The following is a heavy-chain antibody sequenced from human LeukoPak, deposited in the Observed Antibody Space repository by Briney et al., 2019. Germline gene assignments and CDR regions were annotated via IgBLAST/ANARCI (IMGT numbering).Heavy chain of an antibody. V-gene: IGHV1-2*02. D-gene: IGHD1-1*01. Sequence: ASVKVSCKASGYTFTGYYMHWVRQAPGQGLEWMGWINPNSGGTNYAQKFQGRVTITRNTSISTAYMELSSLRSEDTAVYYCARGLEADYWGQGTLVTVSS. CDR3: ARGLEADY. CDR1: GYTFTGYY. CDR2: INPNSGGT. J-gene: IGHJ4*02.